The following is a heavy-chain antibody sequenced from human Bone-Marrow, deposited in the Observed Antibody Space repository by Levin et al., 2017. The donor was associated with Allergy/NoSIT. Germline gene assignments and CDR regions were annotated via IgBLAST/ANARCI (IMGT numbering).Heavy chain of an antibody. CDR1: GLTFNDAW. J-gene: IGHJ6*03. CDR2: IKSKGSGGTT. Sequence: GGSLRLSCAVSGLTFNDAWMSWVRQAPGKGLEWVGRIKSKGSGGTTDYAAPVNGRFTISRDDSKNMVFLQMNSLSAADTAVYYCTWIDRYCSAAACSPNDYYYYMDVWGEGTTVTVSS. D-gene: IGHD2-15*01. CDR3: TWIDRYCSAAACSPNDYYYYMDV. V-gene: IGHV3-15*01.